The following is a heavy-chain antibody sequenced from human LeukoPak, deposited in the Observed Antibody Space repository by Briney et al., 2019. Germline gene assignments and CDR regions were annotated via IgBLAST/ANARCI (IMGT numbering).Heavy chain of an antibody. CDR2: ISAYNGNT. D-gene: IGHD3-22*01. V-gene: IGHV1-18*01. CDR1: VYTFTDYG. J-gene: IGHJ4*02. CDR3: ASDDTSGYTGFY. Sequence: ASVKVSCKASVYTFTDYGISWVRQAPGQGLELMGWISAYNGNTNYAQKLQGRVTMTTDTSTSTAYMELRSLRSDDTAVYYCASDDTSGYTGFYWGQGTLVTVSS.